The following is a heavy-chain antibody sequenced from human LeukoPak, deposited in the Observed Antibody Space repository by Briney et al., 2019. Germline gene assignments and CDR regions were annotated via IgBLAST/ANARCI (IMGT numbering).Heavy chain of an antibody. J-gene: IGHJ4*02. D-gene: IGHD6-19*01. CDR2: IYYSGST. CDR3: ARDRIAVAGFFDY. CDR1: GGSVSSGGYY. V-gene: IGHV4-61*08. Sequence: SETLSLTCTVSGGSVSSGGYYWSWIRQPPGKGLEWIGYIYYSGSTNYDPSLKSRVTISVDTSKNQFSLKLSSVTAADTAVYYCARDRIAVAGFFDYWGQGTLVTVSS.